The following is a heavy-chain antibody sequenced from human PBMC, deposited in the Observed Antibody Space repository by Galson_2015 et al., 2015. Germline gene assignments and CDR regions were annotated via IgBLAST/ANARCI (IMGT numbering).Heavy chain of an antibody. Sequence: TLSLTCTVSGGSISSGDYYWGWIRQPPGKGLEWIGYIYDSGSTYYNPSLKSRVTISVDTSKNQFSLKLRSVTAADTAVYYCARGLGYCSSTSCYPHYYYYMDVWGKGTTVTVSS. J-gene: IGHJ6*03. CDR3: ARGLGYCSSTSCYPHYYYYMDV. CDR1: GGSISSGDYY. V-gene: IGHV4-30-4*01. D-gene: IGHD2-2*01. CDR2: IYDSGST.